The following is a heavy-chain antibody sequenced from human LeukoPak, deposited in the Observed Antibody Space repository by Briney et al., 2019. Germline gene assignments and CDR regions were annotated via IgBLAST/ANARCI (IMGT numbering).Heavy chain of an antibody. V-gene: IGHV3-9*01. J-gene: IGHJ5*02. D-gene: IGHD6-19*01. CDR2: ISWNSGSI. CDR1: GFTFDDYA. CDR3: AKEYSSGWLGRFDP. Sequence: GRSLRLSCAASGFTFDDYAMHWVRQAPGKGLEWVSGISWNSGSIGYADSVKGRFTISRDNAKNSLYLQMNSLRAEDTALYYCAKEYSSGWLGRFDPWGQGTLVTVSS.